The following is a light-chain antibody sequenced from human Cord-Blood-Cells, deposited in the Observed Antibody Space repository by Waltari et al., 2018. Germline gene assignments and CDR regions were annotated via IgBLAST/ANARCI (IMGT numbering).Light chain of an antibody. CDR3: QQYNSYSQT. J-gene: IGKJ1*01. CDR1: QSISSW. CDR2: TAS. Sequence: DIQMTQSPSTLSASVGDRVTITCRASQSISSWLAWYQQKPGKAPKLLIYTASILESGVPSRFSGSGSGTEFTLTISSLQPDDFATYYCQQYNSYSQTFGQGTKVEIK. V-gene: IGKV1-5*03.